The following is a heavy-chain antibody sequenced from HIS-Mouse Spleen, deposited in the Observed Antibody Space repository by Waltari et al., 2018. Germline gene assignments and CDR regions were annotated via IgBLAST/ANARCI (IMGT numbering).Heavy chain of an antibody. D-gene: IGHD7-27*01. Sequence: GKGLEWVAVIWYDGSNKYYADSVKGRFTISRDNSKNTLYLQMNSLRAEDTAVYYCAKDDRPPLGAFDIWGQGTMVTVSS. CDR3: AKDDRPPLGAFDI. V-gene: IGHV3-33*06. CDR2: IWYDGSNK. J-gene: IGHJ3*02.